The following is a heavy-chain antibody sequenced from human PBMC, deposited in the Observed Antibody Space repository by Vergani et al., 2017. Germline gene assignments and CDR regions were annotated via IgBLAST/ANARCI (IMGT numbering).Heavy chain of an antibody. J-gene: IGHJ6*03. CDR3: ARASHCINCYSEGPNGPGYYYMDG. V-gene: IGHV4-61*02. CDR1: GASVSRGTYY. D-gene: IGHD2-21*01. Sequence: QVQLQESGPGLLKPSQTLSLTCTVSGASVSRGTYYWTWIRQPAGKKLEWIVRMYTSGHTIYNPSLESRVTMSVDTSKNQFSLQLSSVTAAATAVYYCARASHCINCYSEGPNGPGYYYMDGWGKGTTVTVSS. CDR2: MYTSGHT.